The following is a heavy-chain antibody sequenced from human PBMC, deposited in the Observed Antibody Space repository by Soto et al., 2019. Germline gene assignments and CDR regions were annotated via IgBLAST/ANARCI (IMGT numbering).Heavy chain of an antibody. CDR1: VYTFTSYG. J-gene: IGHJ4*02. CDR3: ARLADFWSCYTAKY. D-gene: IGHD3-3*01. CDR2: VSAYNGNT. Sequence: ASLKVSCKASVYTFTSYGISWVRQSPGQGLEWMGWVSAYNGNTNYAQKLQGRVTMTTDTSTSTAYMELRSLRSDDTTVYYCARLADFWSCYTAKYWGQGTLVTVSS. V-gene: IGHV1-18*04.